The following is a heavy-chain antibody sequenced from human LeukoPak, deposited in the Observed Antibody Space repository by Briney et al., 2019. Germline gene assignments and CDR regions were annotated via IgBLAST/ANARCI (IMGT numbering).Heavy chain of an antibody. V-gene: IGHV3-48*03. CDR3: ARDAIQLWSPYGMDV. CDR1: GFTFSSYE. D-gene: IGHD5-18*01. Sequence: GGSLRLSCAASGFTFSSYEMNWVRQAPGKGLECVSYISSSGSTIYYADSVKGRFTISRDNAKNSLYLQMNSLRAEDTAVYYCARDAIQLWSPYGMDVWGQGTTVTVSS. J-gene: IGHJ6*02. CDR2: ISSSGSTI.